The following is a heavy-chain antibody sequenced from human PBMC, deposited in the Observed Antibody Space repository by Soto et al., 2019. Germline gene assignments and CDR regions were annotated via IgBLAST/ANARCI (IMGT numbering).Heavy chain of an antibody. J-gene: IGHJ6*02. CDR3: ARRVASLCGPKDYYYYGMDV. D-gene: IGHD2-15*01. CDR2: IIPIFGTA. CDR1: GGTFSSYA. Sequence: QVQLVQSGAEVKKPGSSVKVSCKASGGTFSSYAISWVRQAPGQGLEWMGGIIPIFGTANYAQKFQGRVTITADESTSTAYMELSSLRSEDTAVYYCARRVASLCGPKDYYYYGMDVWGQGTTVTVSS. V-gene: IGHV1-69*01.